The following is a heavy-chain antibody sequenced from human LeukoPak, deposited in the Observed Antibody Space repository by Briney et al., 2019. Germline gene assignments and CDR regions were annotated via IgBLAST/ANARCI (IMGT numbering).Heavy chain of an antibody. CDR3: AKDGAPSGLFDY. J-gene: IGHJ4*02. D-gene: IGHD2-8*02. Sequence: GASVKVSCKASGYTFTSYDINWVRQATGQGLEWMGWMNPNSGNTGYAQKFQGRVTMTRNTSISTAYMELSSLRSEDTAVYYCAKDGAPSGLFDYWGQGTLVTVSS. CDR1: GYTFTSYD. CDR2: MNPNSGNT. V-gene: IGHV1-8*01.